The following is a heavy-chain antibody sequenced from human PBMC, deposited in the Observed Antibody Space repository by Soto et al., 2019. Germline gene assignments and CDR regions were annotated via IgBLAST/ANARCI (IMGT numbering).Heavy chain of an antibody. V-gene: IGHV1-69*08. CDR3: AREDRDRETGLVPAAIDGMDV. J-gene: IGHJ6*02. CDR2: VIPIFGIT. Sequence: QVQLVQSGAEVKKPGSSVKVSCKASGGTISRYSITWVRQAPGHGLEWIGRVIPIFGITNYAQKFQGRVTISDDDSTSTAYMELSSLRSDDTAVYYCAREDRDRETGLVPAAIDGMDVWGQGTPVTVSS. CDR1: GGTISRYS. D-gene: IGHD2-2*01.